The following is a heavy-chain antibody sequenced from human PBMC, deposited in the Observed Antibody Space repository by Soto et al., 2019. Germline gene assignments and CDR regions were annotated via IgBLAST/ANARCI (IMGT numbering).Heavy chain of an antibody. CDR3: ARQRPTDGRWEFANYYGMDV. CDR2: IIHSEST. D-gene: IGHD1-26*01. J-gene: IGHJ6*02. Sequence: PSETLSLTCAVYGGSFSAYHWSWVRQPPGKGLEWIGEIIHSESTKYNPSLKSRVNISVDTSKNQFSLKLSSVTAADTAVYYCARQRPTDGRWEFANYYGMDVWGQGTPVTVAS. CDR1: GGSFSAYH. V-gene: IGHV4-34*12.